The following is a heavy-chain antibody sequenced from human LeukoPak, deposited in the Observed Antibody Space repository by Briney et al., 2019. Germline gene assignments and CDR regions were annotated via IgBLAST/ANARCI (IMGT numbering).Heavy chain of an antibody. D-gene: IGHD3/OR15-3a*01. V-gene: IGHV3-30-3*02. CDR3: AKRTVAFDY. CDR2: ISYDGSNK. CDR1: GFTFSSYA. Sequence: GGSLRLSCAASGFTFSSYAMHWVRQAPGKGLEWVAVISYDGSNKYYADSVKGRFTISRDNSKSTLYLQMNSLRAEDTAIYYCAKRTVAFDYWGQGTLVTVSS. J-gene: IGHJ4*02.